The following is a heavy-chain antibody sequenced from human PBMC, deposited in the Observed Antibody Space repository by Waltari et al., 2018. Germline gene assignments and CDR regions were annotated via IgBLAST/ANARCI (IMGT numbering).Heavy chain of an antibody. J-gene: IGHJ4*02. CDR3: TREDYGGKDY. CDR2: INTDGSTI. Sequence: EVQLAESGGGLVQPGESLRLSCAASGFTFSPYWMHWVRQGPGKGRGGVSRINTDGSTINYADSVKGRFTISRDNAKNTLYLQMNSLRAEDTAVYYCTREDYGGKDYWGQGTLVTVSS. D-gene: IGHD4-17*01. V-gene: IGHV3-74*01. CDR1: GFTFSPYW.